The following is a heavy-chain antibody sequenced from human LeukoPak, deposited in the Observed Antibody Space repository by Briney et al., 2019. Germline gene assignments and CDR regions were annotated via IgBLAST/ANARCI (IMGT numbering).Heavy chain of an antibody. V-gene: IGHV4-59*02. CDR1: GASVSSFY. CDR3: AREFRNGDYEDGYFDY. CDR2: MYYSGTT. D-gene: IGHD4-17*01. Sequence: SETLSLTCTVSGASVSSFYWNWIRQPPGKGLEWIGSMYYSGTTNYDPSFKSRVTISLDTSKNEFSLRLKSLTAADTAVYYCAREFRNGDYEDGYFDYWGQGTLVTVSS. J-gene: IGHJ4*02.